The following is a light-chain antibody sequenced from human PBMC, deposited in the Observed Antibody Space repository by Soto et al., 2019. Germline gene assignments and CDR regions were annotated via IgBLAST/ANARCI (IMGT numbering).Light chain of an antibody. CDR1: QSISSY. Sequence: DIQMTQSPSTLSASVGDRVTITCRASQSISSYLAWYQQRPGKAPKLQIYKASSLDSGVPSRFSGSGSGTEFTLTINGLQPDDFENYYCQQYNTYSTCGQGTKVEIK. CDR2: KAS. J-gene: IGKJ1*01. CDR3: QQYNTYST. V-gene: IGKV1-5*03.